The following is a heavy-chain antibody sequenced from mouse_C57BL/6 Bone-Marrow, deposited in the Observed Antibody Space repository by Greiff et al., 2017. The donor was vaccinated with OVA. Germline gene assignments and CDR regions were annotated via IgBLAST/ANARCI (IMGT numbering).Heavy chain of an antibody. D-gene: IGHD2-14*01. Sequence: VQLQQSGAELVRPGASVKLSCKASGYTFTDYYINWVKQRPGQGLEWIARIYPGSGNTYYNEKFKGKATLTAEKSSSTAYMQLSSLTSEDSAVYFCARWGYWYYFDYWGQGTTLTVSS. J-gene: IGHJ2*01. V-gene: IGHV1-76*01. CDR3: ARWGYWYYFDY. CDR2: IYPGSGNT. CDR1: GYTFTDYY.